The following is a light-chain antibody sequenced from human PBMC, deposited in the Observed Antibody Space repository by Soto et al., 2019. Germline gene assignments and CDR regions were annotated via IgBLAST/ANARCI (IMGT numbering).Light chain of an antibody. CDR2: EVS. CDR1: SSDVGGYNY. CDR3: SSYAGSNNLYV. V-gene: IGLV2-8*01. Sequence: QSALTQPPSASGSPGQSVTISCTGTSSDVGGYNYVSWYQQHPGKAPKPMIYEVSKRPSGVPDRFSGSKSGNTASLTVSGLQAEDEADYYCSSYAGSNNLYVFGTGTKLTVL. J-gene: IGLJ1*01.